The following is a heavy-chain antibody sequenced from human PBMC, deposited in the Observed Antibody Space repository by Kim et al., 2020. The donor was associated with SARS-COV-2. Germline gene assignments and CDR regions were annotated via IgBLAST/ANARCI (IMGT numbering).Heavy chain of an antibody. CDR3: ARHFRGTSIRILGLFQFDD. Sequence: SETLSLTCTVSGGSISSSGFYWGRLRQRPGQGLVWLVSVYCTGSTYSNPSLKRRVTLSVDTYKNQFSLKLSSVTAADTAVYYGARHFRGTSIRILGLFQFDDWGQGTLVTVSS. V-gene: IGHV4-39*01. D-gene: IGHD2-2*02. CDR1: GGSISSSGFY. J-gene: IGHJ4*02. CDR2: VYCTGST.